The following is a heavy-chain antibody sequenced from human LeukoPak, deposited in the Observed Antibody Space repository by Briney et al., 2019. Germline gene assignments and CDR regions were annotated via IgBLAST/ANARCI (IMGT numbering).Heavy chain of an antibody. V-gene: IGHV6-1*01. CDR2: TYYRSKWYY. Sequence: SQTLSLTCAISGDSVSSNSAAWNWIRQSPSRGLEWLGRTYYRSKWYYDYVVSLKSRITIIPNTSKNQFSLQLSSVTPVDTAVYYCAGGTYSGYDSWGQGTLVTVSS. D-gene: IGHD5-12*01. CDR1: GDSVSSNSAA. CDR3: AGGTYSGYDS. J-gene: IGHJ5*02.